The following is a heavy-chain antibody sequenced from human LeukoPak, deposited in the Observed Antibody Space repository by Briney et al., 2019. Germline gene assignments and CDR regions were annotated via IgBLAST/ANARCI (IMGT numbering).Heavy chain of an antibody. V-gene: IGHV1-69*05. CDR3: ARDIGFLEWLLN. D-gene: IGHD3-3*02. Sequence: SSVKVSCKASGGTFSSYAISWVRQAPGQGLEWMGRIIPIFGTANYAQKFQGRVTITTDESTSTAYKELSSLRSEDTAVYYCARDIGFLEWLLNWGQGTLVTVSS. J-gene: IGHJ4*02. CDR1: GGTFSSYA. CDR2: IIPIFGTA.